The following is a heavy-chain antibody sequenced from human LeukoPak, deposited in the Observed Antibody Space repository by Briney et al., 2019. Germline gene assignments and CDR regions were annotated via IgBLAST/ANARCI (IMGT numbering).Heavy chain of an antibody. CDR3: ARVITSGWYPNWFDP. CDR2: ISAYNGST. Sequence: ASVKVSCKASGYTFTGYYMHWVRQAPGQGLEWMGWISAYNGSTNYAQKLQGRVTMTTDTSTSTAYMELRSLRSDDTAVYYCARVITSGWYPNWFDPWGQGTLVTVSS. D-gene: IGHD6-19*01. J-gene: IGHJ5*02. V-gene: IGHV1-18*04. CDR1: GYTFTGYY.